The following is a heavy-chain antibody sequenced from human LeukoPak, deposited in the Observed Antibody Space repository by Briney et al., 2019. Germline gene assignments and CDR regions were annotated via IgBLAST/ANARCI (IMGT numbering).Heavy chain of an antibody. CDR3: ARVPLGNRYYYYYYMDV. J-gene: IGHJ6*03. V-gene: IGHV1-69*05. D-gene: IGHD7-27*01. CDR1: GGTFSSYA. CDR2: IIPICGTA. Sequence: GASVKVSCKASGGTFSSYAISWVRQAPGQGLEWMGGIIPICGTANYAQKFQGRVTITTDESTSTAYMELSSLRSEDTAVYYCARVPLGNRYYYYYYMDVWGKGTTVTVSS.